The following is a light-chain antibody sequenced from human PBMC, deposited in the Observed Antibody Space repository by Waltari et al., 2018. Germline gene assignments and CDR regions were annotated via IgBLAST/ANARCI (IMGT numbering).Light chain of an antibody. CDR2: DSS. J-gene: IGKJ1*01. Sequence: EIILTQSPAPLSLSPGGRPTLSCRASQSLNNRLAWYQQKPGQAPRLRIYDSSTRVTGIPDRFSGSGSGTDFTLTISSLDPEDVAVYFCQQETAWSWTFGHGTKVEIQ. CDR1: QSLNNR. V-gene: IGKV3-11*01. CDR3: QQETAWSWT.